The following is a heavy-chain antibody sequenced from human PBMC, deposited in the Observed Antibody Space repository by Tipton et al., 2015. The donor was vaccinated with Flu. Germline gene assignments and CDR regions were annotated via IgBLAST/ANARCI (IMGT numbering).Heavy chain of an antibody. CDR3: ARRDYSNYVSDPKNWFDP. D-gene: IGHD4-11*01. V-gene: IGHV4-34*01. CDR1: DGSLRGAH. J-gene: IGHJ5*02. CDR2: INYGGGT. Sequence: TLSLTCAVHDGSLRGAHWIWIRQSPGKGLEWIGEINYGGGTGYNPSLKSRATISRDTSKNQFSLRVSSVTAADTAVYYCARRDYSNYVSDPKNWFDPWGQGTLVTVSS.